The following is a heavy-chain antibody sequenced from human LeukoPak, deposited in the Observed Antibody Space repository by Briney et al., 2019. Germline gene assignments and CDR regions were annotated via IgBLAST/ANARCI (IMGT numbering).Heavy chain of an antibody. J-gene: IGHJ4*02. CDR3: TREWKTYGSGSYHFDY. CDR2: TRSKAYGGTT. D-gene: IGHD3-10*01. Sequence: GGSLRLSCAASGFTFSNYAMSWVRQAPGKGLEWVGFTRSKAYGGTTEYAASVKGRFTISRDDSKSIAYLQMNSLKTEDTAVYYCTREWKTYGSGSYHFDYWGQGTLVTVSS. CDR1: GFTFSNYA. V-gene: IGHV3-49*04.